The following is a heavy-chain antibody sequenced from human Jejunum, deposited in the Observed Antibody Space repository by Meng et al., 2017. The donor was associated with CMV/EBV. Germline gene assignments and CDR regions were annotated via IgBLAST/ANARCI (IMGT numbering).Heavy chain of an antibody. J-gene: IGHJ6*02. CDR3: TRKVDYSGMGTYNYFYYGMDV. CDR1: A. Sequence: AMHWVRKSSGKGLEWVGHIRGKTNNYATEYAASVKGRFTISRDDSTNTAYLQMNSLKTEDTAVYYCTRKVDYSGMGTYNYFYYGMDVWGQGTMVTVSS. CDR2: IRGKTNNYAT. V-gene: IGHV3-73*01. D-gene: IGHD3-10*01.